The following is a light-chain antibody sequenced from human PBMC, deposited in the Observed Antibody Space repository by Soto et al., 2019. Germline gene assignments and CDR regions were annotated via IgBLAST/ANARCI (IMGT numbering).Light chain of an antibody. CDR3: QQYAGSPPLT. V-gene: IGKV3-20*01. J-gene: IGKJ4*01. CDR1: QNVSSSY. Sequence: EIVLTQSPGTLSWSPGERATLSCRASQNVSSSYLAWYQQNPGQAPRLLIYGASSRATGIPDRFSGSGSGTDFTLTISRLEPEDFAVYYCQQYAGSPPLTFGGGTKVEIK. CDR2: GAS.